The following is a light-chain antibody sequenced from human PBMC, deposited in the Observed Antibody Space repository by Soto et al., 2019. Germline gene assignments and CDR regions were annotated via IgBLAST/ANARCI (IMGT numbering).Light chain of an antibody. J-gene: IGLJ2*01. CDR3: TSYAGSSVV. Sequence: QSALTQPPSASGSPGQSVTNSCTGTSSDVGGFDYVSWYQQHPGKAPKLMIYEVTKRPSGVPDRFSGSKSGNTASLTVSGLQAEDEADYYCTSYAGSSVVFGGGTQLTVL. CDR1: SSDVGGFDY. CDR2: EVT. V-gene: IGLV2-8*01.